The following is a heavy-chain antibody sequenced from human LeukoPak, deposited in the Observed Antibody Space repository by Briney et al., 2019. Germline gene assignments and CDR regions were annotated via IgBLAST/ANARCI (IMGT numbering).Heavy chain of an antibody. Sequence: SETLSLTCTVSGYSISSGYYWGWIRQPPGKGLEWIGSVYHSGNTYYNPSLKSRVTMSVDTSKNQFSLKLSSVTAADTAVYYCAREARGVLFITKKDYYYVDVWGKGTTVTISS. J-gene: IGHJ6*03. CDR1: GYSISSGYY. CDR3: AREARGVLFITKKDYYYVDV. CDR2: VYHSGNT. V-gene: IGHV4-38-2*02. D-gene: IGHD3-22*01.